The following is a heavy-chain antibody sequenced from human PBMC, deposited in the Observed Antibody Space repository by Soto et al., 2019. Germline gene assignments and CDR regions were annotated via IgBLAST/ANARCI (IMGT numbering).Heavy chain of an antibody. V-gene: IGHV3-30-3*01. CDR2: ISYDGSNK. CDR3: ARPLWRDDYNWGYFDL. CDR1: GFTFSSYA. D-gene: IGHD4-4*01. Sequence: QVPLVESGGGVVQPGRSLRLSCAASGFTFSSYAMHWVRQAPGKGLEWVAVISYDGSNKYYADSVKGRFTISRDNSKNTLYLQMNSLRPEDTAVYYCARPLWRDDYNWGYFDLWGRGTLVTGSS. J-gene: IGHJ2*01.